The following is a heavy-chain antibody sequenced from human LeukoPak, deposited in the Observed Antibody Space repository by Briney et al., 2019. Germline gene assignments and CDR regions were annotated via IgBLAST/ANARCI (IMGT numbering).Heavy chain of an antibody. J-gene: IGHJ3*02. CDR2: SGTVGDT. CDR1: GFTFSRYD. Sequence: GGSLRLSCAASGFTFSRYDMHWVRQILGKGLEWLSNSGTVGDTYYPDSVKGRFTTSRENAKNSVYLQMDSLRVGDTAVYYCARTKPWPNNDVFDMWGQGTLVIVSS. V-gene: IGHV3-13*01. CDR3: ARTKPWPNNDVFDM. D-gene: IGHD6-19*01.